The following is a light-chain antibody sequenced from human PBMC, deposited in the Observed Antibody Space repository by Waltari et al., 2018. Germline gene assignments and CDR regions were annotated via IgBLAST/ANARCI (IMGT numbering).Light chain of an antibody. J-gene: IGKJ2*01. CDR2: GAS. CDR1: KPDSRRY. V-gene: IGKV3-20*01. CDR3: QQYDSTLFT. Sequence: VLSQSPGLLERAPVDCATRSCRSNKPDSRRYLAWYQQKAGQAPRLLIYGASARATGVPDRFSGSGSGTDFTLTISSLEAEDVAVYYCQQYDSTLFTFGQGTKVEIK.